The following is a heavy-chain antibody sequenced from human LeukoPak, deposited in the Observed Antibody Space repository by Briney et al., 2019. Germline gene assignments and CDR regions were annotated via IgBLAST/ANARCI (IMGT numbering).Heavy chain of an antibody. CDR3: ATSYYYGSGSYYFY. D-gene: IGHD3-10*01. V-gene: IGHV3-9*01. CDR2: ISWNSGSI. J-gene: IGHJ4*02. CDR1: GFTFDDYA. Sequence: GGSLRLSCAASGFTFDDYAMHWVRQAPGKGLEWVSGISWNSGSIGYADSVKGRFTISRDNAKNSLYLQMNSLRAEDTALYYCATSYYYGSGSYYFYWGQGTLVTVSS.